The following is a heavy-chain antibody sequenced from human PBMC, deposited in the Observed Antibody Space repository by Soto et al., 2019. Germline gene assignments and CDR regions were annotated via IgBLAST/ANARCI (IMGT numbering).Heavy chain of an antibody. D-gene: IGHD3-22*01. CDR3: ARSSTTYYYQSSPYWPDKELDI. J-gene: IGHJ4*02. CDR2: VTPRNGDT. V-gene: IGHV1-8*02. CDR1: GYTFTSYD. Sequence: QVQLVQSGAEMKKPGASVKVSCKASGYTFTSYDINWVRQAAGQGPEWMGSVTPRNGDTAFAQKYQGRVTVTSNTSMSTVYMELSSLTSEDTAVYYCARSSTTYYYQSSPYWPDKELDIWGQGTLITVSS.